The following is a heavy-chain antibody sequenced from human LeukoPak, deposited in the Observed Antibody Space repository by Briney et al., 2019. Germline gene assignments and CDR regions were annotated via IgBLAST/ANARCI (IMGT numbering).Heavy chain of an antibody. CDR2: IDWDDDK. V-gene: IGHV2-70*11. Sequence: PSETLSLTCTVSGGSISSYYWSWIRQPPGKALEWLARIDWDDDKYYSTSLKTRLTISKDTSKNQVVLTMTNMDPVDTATYYCARTPGIAAAGHFDYWGQGTLVTVSS. CDR1: GGSISSYYW. D-gene: IGHD6-13*01. CDR3: ARTPGIAAAGHFDY. J-gene: IGHJ4*02.